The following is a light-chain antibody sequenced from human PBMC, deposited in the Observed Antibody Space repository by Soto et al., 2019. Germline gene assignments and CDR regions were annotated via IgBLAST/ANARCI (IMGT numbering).Light chain of an antibody. CDR2: GVD. CDR3: VSYTSTTTLV. J-gene: IGLJ2*01. Sequence: QAVVTQPASVSGSPGQSITISCTGTSSDVGGYKYVSWYQHQPGKAPKLMFYGVDNRPSGVSNRFSASKSGNTASLTISGLQAEDEAEYYCVSYTSTTTLVFGGGTKLTVL. CDR1: SSDVGGYKY. V-gene: IGLV2-14*03.